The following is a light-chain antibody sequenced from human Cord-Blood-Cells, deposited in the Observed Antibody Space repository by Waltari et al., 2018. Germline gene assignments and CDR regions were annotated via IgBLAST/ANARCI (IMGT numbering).Light chain of an antibody. CDR2: GAS. J-gene: IGKJ2*01. Sequence: EIVMTQSPATLTVSTGDTATLSCRASQSVSSNLAWYQQKPGQAPRLLIYGASTRATGIPARFSGSGSGTEFTLTISSLQSEDFAVYYCQQYNNWPPYTFGQGTKLEIK. V-gene: IGKV3-15*01. CDR3: QQYNNWPPYT. CDR1: QSVSSN.